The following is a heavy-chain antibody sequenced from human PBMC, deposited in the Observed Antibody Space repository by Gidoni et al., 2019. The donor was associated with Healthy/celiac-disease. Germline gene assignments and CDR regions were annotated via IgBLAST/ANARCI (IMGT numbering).Heavy chain of an antibody. V-gene: IGHV3-33*01. J-gene: IGHJ4*02. CDR1: GFTFSSYG. CDR2: IWYDGSNK. D-gene: IGHD3-10*01. Sequence: QVQLVESGGGVVQPGRSLRLSCAASGFTFSSYGMHWVRQAPGKGLEWVAVIWYDGSNKYYADSVKGRFTISRDNSKNTLYLQMNSLRAEDTAVYYCAREGYTYYYGSGPAHFDYWGQGTLVTVSS. CDR3: AREGYTYYYGSGPAHFDY.